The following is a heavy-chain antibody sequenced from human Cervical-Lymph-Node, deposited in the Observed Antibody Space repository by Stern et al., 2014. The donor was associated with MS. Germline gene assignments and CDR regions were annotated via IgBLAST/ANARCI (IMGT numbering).Heavy chain of an antibody. V-gene: IGHV4-31*01. J-gene: IGHJ4*02. D-gene: IGHD2-21*01. CDR1: GGSISSGGYY. Sequence: QLQLQESGPGLVKPSPTLSLTCTVSGGSISSGGYYWSWIRQHPGNGREGIGNIYYSGSTYYNPSLKSVVTISVNTTKNQFSLKMSTVTAADTAVYYCARKTIVGFDYWGQGTLVTVSS. CDR3: ARKTIVGFDY. CDR2: IYYSGST.